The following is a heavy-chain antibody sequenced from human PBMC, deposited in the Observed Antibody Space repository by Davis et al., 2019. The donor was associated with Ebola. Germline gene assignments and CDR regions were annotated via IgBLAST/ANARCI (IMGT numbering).Heavy chain of an antibody. J-gene: IGHJ4*02. CDR1: GGSITTGVYS. CDR2: VYHSGSS. Sequence: LRLSCEVSGGSITTGVYSWNWIRQPPGKGLEWIGNVYHSGSSYYNPSLRSRVTISVDWSKNQVSLNLTSLTAADTAVYYCVRGAVEMATIPSPYFDSWGQGTLVTVAS. CDR3: VRGAVEMATIPSPYFDS. D-gene: IGHD5-24*01. V-gene: IGHV4-30-2*01.